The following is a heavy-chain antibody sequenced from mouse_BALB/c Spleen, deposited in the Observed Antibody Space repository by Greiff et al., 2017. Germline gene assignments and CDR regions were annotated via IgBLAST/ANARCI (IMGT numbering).Heavy chain of an antibody. CDR1: GYSITSGYY. D-gene: IGHD2-4*01. CDR3: AQIYYDYGYAMDY. CDR2: ISYDGSN. V-gene: IGHV3-6*02. J-gene: IGHJ4*01. Sequence: EVHLVESGPGLVKPSQSLSLTCSVTGYSITSGYYWNWIRQFPGNKLEWMGYISYDGSNNYNPSLKNRISITRDTSKNQFFLKLNSVTTEDTATYYCAQIYYDYGYAMDYWGQGTSVTVSS.